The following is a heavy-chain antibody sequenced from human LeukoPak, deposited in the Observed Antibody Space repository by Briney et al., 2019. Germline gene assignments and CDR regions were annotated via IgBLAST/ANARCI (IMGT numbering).Heavy chain of an antibody. CDR1: GFTVRSYD. D-gene: IGHD7-27*01. J-gene: IGHJ2*01. V-gene: IGHV3-13*05. Sequence: GGSLRLSCAASGFTVRSYDMHWVRHVAGKGLEWVSAISTASNPHYAASVQGRFTIFRANAENSLYPQMNSLSAEDTAVYYCARELGIEGYWYSDLWGRGTLVTVSS. CDR2: ISTASNP. CDR3: ARELGIEGYWYSDL.